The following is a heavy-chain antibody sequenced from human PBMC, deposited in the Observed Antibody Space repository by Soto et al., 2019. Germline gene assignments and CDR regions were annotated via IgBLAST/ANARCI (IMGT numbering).Heavy chain of an antibody. D-gene: IGHD6-13*01. CDR2: ISSSSTYI. CDR1: GFTFSNYA. V-gene: IGHV3-21*01. Sequence: GGSLRLSCAASGFTFSNYAMNWVRQAPGKGLEWVSSISSSSTYIYYADSVKGRFTISRDNAKNSLYLEMDSLRADDTALYYCARDLAVVSATGTNFDYWGQGTLVTVSS. J-gene: IGHJ4*02. CDR3: ARDLAVVSATGTNFDY.